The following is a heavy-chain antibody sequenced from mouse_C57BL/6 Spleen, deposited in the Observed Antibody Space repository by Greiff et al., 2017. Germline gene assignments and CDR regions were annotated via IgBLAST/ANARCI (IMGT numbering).Heavy chain of an antibody. CDR3: ARGDYGYAMDY. J-gene: IGHJ4*01. D-gene: IGHD1-1*01. CDR1: GYSITSGYY. CDR2: ISYDGSN. V-gene: IGHV3-6*01. Sequence: VQLKESGPGLVKPSQSLSLTCSVTGYSITSGYYWNWIRQFPGNKLEWMGYISYDGSNNYNPSLKNRISITRDTSKNQFFLKLNSVTTEDTATXYCARGDYGYAMDYWGQGTSVTVSS.